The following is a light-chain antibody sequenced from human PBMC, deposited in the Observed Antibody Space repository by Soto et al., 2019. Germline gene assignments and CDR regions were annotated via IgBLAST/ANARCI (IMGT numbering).Light chain of an antibody. J-gene: IGKJ1*01. V-gene: IGKV3-20*01. CDR3: QQYGISPT. CDR2: DAS. CDR1: HSVSSNY. Sequence: EIVLTQSPGTLSLSPGERATLSCRSSHSVSSNYLAWYQQKPGQAPRLLIYDASSRATGIPDWFSGSGSGTDFTLTISSLEPVDFAVYYCQQYGISPTFGQGTKVEIK.